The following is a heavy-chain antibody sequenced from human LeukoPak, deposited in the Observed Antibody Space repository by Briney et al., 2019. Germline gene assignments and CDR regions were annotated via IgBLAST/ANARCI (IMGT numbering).Heavy chain of an antibody. V-gene: IGHV1-3*01. CDR2: INSGNGNT. CDR3: AREYLRDTVPPRYDY. CDR1: GYTFTSYA. Sequence: GASVKVSCKASGYTFTSYAVHWVRQAPGQRLEWMGLINSGNGNTKYSQQFQGRVTITRDTSASTAYMELSSLRSEDTAVYYCAREYLRDTVPPRYDYWGQGTLVTVSS. J-gene: IGHJ4*02. D-gene: IGHD5-18*01.